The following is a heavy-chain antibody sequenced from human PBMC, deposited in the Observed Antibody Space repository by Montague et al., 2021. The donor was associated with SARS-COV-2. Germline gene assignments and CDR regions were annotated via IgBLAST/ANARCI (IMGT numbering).Heavy chain of an antibody. D-gene: IGHD1-26*01. J-gene: IGHJ4*02. CDR2: IYYSRST. V-gene: IGHV4-59*13. CDR1: GASISSYY. CDR3: ARDLVDY. Sequence: SETLSLTCTVSGASISSYYWSWIRQPPGKGLEWIGYIYYSRSTNYNPSPKSRVTISVDTSKNQFSLKLSSVTAADTAVYYCARDLVDYWGQGTLVTVSS.